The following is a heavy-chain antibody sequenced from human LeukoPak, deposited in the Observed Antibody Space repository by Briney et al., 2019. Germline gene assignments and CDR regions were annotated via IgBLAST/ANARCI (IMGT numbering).Heavy chain of an antibody. Sequence: GGSLRLSCAASGFSVSTKYMNWVRHAPGKGLEWVSILYSGSDTYYANSVKGRFTISRDSSKNILFLQMNDLRAEDTAVYYCARVGDHFHWYLDLWGRGTLVTVSS. CDR3: ARVGDHFHWYLDL. CDR1: GFSVSTKY. J-gene: IGHJ2*01. CDR2: LYSGSDT. D-gene: IGHD3-10*01. V-gene: IGHV3-53*01.